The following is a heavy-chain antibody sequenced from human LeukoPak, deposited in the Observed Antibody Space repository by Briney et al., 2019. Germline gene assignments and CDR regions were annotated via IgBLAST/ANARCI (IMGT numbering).Heavy chain of an antibody. CDR3: ARDRHHYDSSGYYYWYFDL. V-gene: IGHV4-30-4*08. CDR1: GGSISSGDYY. Sequence: PSETLSLTCTVSGGSISSGDYYWSWIRQPPGKGLEWIGYIYYSGSTYYNPSLKSRVTISVDTSKNQFSLKLSSVTAADTAVYYCARDRHHYDSSGYYYWYFDLWGRGTLVTVSS. J-gene: IGHJ2*01. D-gene: IGHD3-22*01. CDR2: IYYSGST.